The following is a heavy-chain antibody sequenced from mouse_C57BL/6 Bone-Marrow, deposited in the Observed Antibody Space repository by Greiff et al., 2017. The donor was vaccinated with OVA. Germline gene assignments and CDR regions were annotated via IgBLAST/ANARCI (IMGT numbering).Heavy chain of an antibody. V-gene: IGHV2-2*01. D-gene: IGHD4-1*01. CDR3: ARKNWEGGYFDV. J-gene: IGHJ1*03. CDR2: IWSGGST. CDR1: GFSLTSYG. Sequence: VQLQQSGPGLVQPSQSLSITCTVSGFSLTSYGVHWVRQSPGKGLEWLGVIWSGGSTDYNAAFISRLSISKDNSKSQVFFKMNSLQADDTAIYYCARKNWEGGYFDVWGTGTTVTVSS.